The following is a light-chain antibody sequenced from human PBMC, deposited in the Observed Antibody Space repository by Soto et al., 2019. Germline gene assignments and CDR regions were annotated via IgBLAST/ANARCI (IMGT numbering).Light chain of an antibody. V-gene: IGKV3-20*01. CDR2: GAS. CDR3: QQYSSSPIT. CDR1: QRISSTF. J-gene: IGKJ5*01. Sequence: EIVLTQSPGTLSLSPGERASLSCRASQRISSTFLAWYQQKPGQAPRLLIYGASSRATGIPDRFSGGGSGTDFSLTISRLDPEDFAVYYCQQYSSSPITFGQGTRLEIK.